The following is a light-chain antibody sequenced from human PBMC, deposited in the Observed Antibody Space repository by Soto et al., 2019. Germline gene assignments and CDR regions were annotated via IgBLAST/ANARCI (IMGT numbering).Light chain of an antibody. CDR3: QQYGDSPWT. Sequence: EIVFTQSPTTLSLSPGERANLSRRASQSVSSSYLAWYQQKPGQAPRLLIYDASSRATGIPDRFSGSGSGTDFTLTISRLEPEDFAVYYCQQYGDSPWTFGQGTKVDIK. J-gene: IGKJ1*01. V-gene: IGKV3-20*01. CDR1: QSVSSSY. CDR2: DAS.